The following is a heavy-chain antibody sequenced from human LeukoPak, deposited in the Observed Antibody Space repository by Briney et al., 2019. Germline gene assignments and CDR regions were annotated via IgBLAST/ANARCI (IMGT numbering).Heavy chain of an antibody. Sequence: SVKVSCKASGGTFSSYAISWVRQAPGQGLEWMGGIIPVFGTANYAQKFQGRVTITADESTSTAYMELSSLRSEDTAVYYCASGGSGWYNRYYYYYYGMDVWGKGTTVTVSS. V-gene: IGHV1-69*01. D-gene: IGHD6-19*01. CDR2: IIPVFGTA. J-gene: IGHJ6*04. CDR1: GGTFSSYA. CDR3: ASGGSGWYNRYYYYYYGMDV.